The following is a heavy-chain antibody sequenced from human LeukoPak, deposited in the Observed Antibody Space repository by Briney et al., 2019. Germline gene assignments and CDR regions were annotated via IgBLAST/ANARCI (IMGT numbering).Heavy chain of an antibody. CDR2: VNPSGGT. D-gene: IGHD3-10*01. V-gene: IGHV4-34*01. CDR1: GASFNAFQ. Sequence: SETLSLTCAVSGASFNAFQWSWIRQSPGKGLEWIGDVNPSGGTSYTPLLKSRLTTSIDMSKNQFSLNLRSLTAADTAAYFCARLRRHTIIPGPQEPSWFDAWGQGILVTVSS. J-gene: IGHJ5*02. CDR3: ARLRRHTIIPGPQEPSWFDA.